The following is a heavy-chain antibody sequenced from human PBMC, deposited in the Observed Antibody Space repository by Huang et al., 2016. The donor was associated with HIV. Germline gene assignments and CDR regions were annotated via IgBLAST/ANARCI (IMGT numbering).Heavy chain of an antibody. CDR1: GFTFSTYW. CDR2: IKQDGSEK. J-gene: IGHJ6*02. V-gene: IGHV3-7*01. D-gene: IGHD6-19*01. Sequence: EVQLVESGGGLVQPGGSLRLSCAASGFTFSTYWMSWVRQAPGKGLEWVAYIKQDGSEKFYVDSVKGRFTISRDNAKNSLYLQMNSLRAEDTAVYYCAREWRSSGPYYYYYGMDVWGQGTTVTVSS. CDR3: AREWRSSGPYYYYYGMDV.